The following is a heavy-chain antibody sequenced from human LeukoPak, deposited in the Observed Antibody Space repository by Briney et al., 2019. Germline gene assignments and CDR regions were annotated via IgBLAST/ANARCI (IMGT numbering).Heavy chain of an antibody. CDR3: ARPSYYYDSSGYYY. V-gene: IGHV3-7*01. D-gene: IGHD3-22*01. Sequence: PGGSLRLSCAASGFTFSSYWMSWVRQAPGKGLEWVANIKQDGSEKYYVDSVKGRFTISRDNAKNSPYLQMNSLRAEDTAVYYCARPSYYYDSSGYYYWGQGTLATVSS. CDR2: IKQDGSEK. CDR1: GFTFSSYW. J-gene: IGHJ4*02.